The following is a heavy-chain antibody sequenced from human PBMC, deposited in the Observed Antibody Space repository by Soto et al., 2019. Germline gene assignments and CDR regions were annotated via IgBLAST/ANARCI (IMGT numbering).Heavy chain of an antibody. CDR3: TRHYGYGYKWFDH. V-gene: IGHV5-10-1*01. CDR2: IDPSDSYT. Sequence: GESLKISCKGSGYSFTTYWISWVRQMPGKGLEWMGRIDPSDSYTNYSPSFQGHVTFSLDKSISTAYLQWNSLKASDTAMYYCTRHYGYGYKWFDHWGQGSLVAVSS. J-gene: IGHJ5*01. D-gene: IGHD3-10*01. CDR1: GYSFTTYW.